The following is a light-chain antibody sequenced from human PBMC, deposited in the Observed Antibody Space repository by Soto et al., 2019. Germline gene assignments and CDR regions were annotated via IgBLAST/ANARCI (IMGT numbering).Light chain of an antibody. CDR3: QQYGTSPPWT. V-gene: IGKV3-20*01. J-gene: IGKJ1*01. Sequence: DIVLTQSPGTLSLSPGERATLSCRASQSVSSNYLAWYQQKPGQAPRLLIYGASSRAMGIPDRFSGSGSGTDFTLTISRLEPDDFAVYYCQQYGTSPPWTFGQGTKVEI. CDR2: GAS. CDR1: QSVSSNY.